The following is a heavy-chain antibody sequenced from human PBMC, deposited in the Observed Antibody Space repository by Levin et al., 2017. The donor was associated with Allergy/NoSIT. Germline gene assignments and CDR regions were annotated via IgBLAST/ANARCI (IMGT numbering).Heavy chain of an antibody. D-gene: IGHD1-26*01. CDR3: ARREALGDFDI. CDR1: GYTFSNFW. CDR2: IYPGDSDT. Sequence: GESLKISCKGSGYTFSNFWIGWVRQMPGNGLEWMGIIYPGDSDTRYSPSFQGQVTISADKSVNASYLYWNSLRASDTAVYYCARREALGDFDIWGQGTLVTVSS. V-gene: IGHV5-51*01. J-gene: IGHJ3*02.